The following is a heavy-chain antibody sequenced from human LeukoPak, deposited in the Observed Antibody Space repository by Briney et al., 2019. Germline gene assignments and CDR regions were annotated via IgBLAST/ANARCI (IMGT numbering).Heavy chain of an antibody. V-gene: IGHV1-18*01. Sequence: ASVKVSCKASGYTFTSYGISWVRQAPGQGLEWMGWISAYNGNTNYAQKLQGRVTMTTVTSTSTAYMELRSLRSDDTAVYYCARVTMVRGVHDYWGQGTLVTVSS. CDR2: ISAYNGNT. J-gene: IGHJ4*02. CDR3: ARVTMVRGVHDY. D-gene: IGHD3-10*01. CDR1: GYTFTSYG.